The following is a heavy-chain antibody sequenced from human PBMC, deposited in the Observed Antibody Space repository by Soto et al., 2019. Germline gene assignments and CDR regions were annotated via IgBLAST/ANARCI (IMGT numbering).Heavy chain of an antibody. D-gene: IGHD6-19*01. CDR3: ARQMVSSGWHYGNWFDP. CDR2: IIPIFNAA. CDR1: GGTFSTYA. Sequence: SVKVSCKVSGGTFSTYAISWVRQAPGQGLEWMGGIIPIFNAAKYAQKFQGRVTITADKSTSTAHMELSSLRSEDTAVYYCARQMVSSGWHYGNWFDPWGQGTPVTVSS. J-gene: IGHJ5*02. V-gene: IGHV1-69*06.